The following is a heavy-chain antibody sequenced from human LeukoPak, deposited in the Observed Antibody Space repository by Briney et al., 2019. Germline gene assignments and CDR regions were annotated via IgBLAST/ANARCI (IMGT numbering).Heavy chain of an antibody. CDR3: ARGDDFSGDY. J-gene: IGHJ4*02. V-gene: IGHV3-7*04. CDR2: IHPEGNEK. D-gene: IGHD3/OR15-3a*01. CDR1: RFTFSNYW. Sequence: PGGSLRLSCAASRFTFSNYWMSWVRQAPGKGLEWVANIHPEGNEKYHVDSVKGRFTISRDNAKNFLHLQMDSLRVEDTAVYYCARGDDFSGDYWGQGTLVTVSS.